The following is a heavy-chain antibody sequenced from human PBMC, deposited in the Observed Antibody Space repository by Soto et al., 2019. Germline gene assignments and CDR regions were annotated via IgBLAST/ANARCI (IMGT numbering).Heavy chain of an antibody. J-gene: IGHJ3*02. CDR3: SGWSSAFDI. D-gene: IGHD6-6*01. CDR2: IYHSGSS. Sequence: PSETLSLTCTVSGGSVSSNNYYWNWIRQPPGKGLEWIGYIYHSGSSYYNPSLKSRVTMSVDRPNNQFSLRLTSVTAADTAVYYCSGWSSAFDIWGQGTMVTVSS. V-gene: IGHV4-30-2*01. CDR1: GGSVSSNNYY.